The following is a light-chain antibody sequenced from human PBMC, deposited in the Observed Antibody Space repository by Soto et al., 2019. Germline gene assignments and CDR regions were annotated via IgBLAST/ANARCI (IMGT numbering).Light chain of an antibody. V-gene: IGKV3-20*01. Sequence: EIVLTQAPATLSLATGERATLSGRASQSVSSCYLASYQQKPGQAPRLLLFGAASRATGIPDRFSGSGSGTDFTITISILEPADFEVYYCQQYCSSPETFGQGTTVAIK. CDR2: GAA. J-gene: IGKJ1*01. CDR1: QSVSSCY. CDR3: QQYCSSPET.